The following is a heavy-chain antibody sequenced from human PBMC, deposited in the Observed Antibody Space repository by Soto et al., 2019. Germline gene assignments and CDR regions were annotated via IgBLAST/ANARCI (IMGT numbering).Heavy chain of an antibody. J-gene: IGHJ4*02. CDR1: GASISTSSYY. V-gene: IGHV4-39*01. CDR3: ARGSEYCTGTTCQHKLLDY. Sequence: PSETLSLTCTVSGASISTSSYYWGWIRQPPGKGLEWLGNVYYSGSTSYNPSLKNRVTISVDTSKTQFSLNLNSVTAADTAVYYCARGSEYCTGTTCQHKLLDYWGQGTLVTVSS. D-gene: IGHD2-8*02. CDR2: VYYSGST.